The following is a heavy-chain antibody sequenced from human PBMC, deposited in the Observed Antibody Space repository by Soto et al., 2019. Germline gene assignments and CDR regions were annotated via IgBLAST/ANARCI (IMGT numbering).Heavy chain of an antibody. D-gene: IGHD3-3*01. V-gene: IGHV4-59*01. J-gene: IGHJ6*02. CDR2: ISYSGST. CDR3: ARDSGRKYYDFWSGYDYGMDV. CDR1: GGSISGDC. Sequence: SETLSLTCTVSGGSISGDCWSWIRQSPGKGLEWIGYISYSGSTNYNTYHKSRVTISVDTSKSQFSLKMSSVTDADTAEYYCARDSGRKYYDFWSGYDYGMDVWGQGTTVTVSS.